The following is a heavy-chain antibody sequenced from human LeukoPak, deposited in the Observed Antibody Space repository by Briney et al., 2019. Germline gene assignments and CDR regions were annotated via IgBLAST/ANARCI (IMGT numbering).Heavy chain of an antibody. D-gene: IGHD1-1*01. J-gene: IGHJ5*02. CDR3: ARAAVTTGSTETFDP. CDR2: INPNSGGT. V-gene: IGHV1-2*02. Sequence: ASVKVSCKASGYTFIAYYMHWVRQAPGQGLEWMGWINPNSGGTNYAQKFQGRVSLTRGTSINTACMELSSLRSDDTAVYYCARAAVTTGSTETFDPWGQGTLVTVSS. CDR1: GYTFIAYY.